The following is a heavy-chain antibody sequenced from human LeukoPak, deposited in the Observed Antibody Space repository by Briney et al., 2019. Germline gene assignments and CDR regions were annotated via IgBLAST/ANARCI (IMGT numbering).Heavy chain of an antibody. V-gene: IGHV4-59*01. J-gene: IGHJ4*02. CDR1: GGPISSYY. CDR2: IYYSGST. Sequence: PSETLSLPCTVSGGPISSYYWSWIRQPPGKGLEWIGYIYYSGSTNYNPSLKSRVTISVDTSKNQFSLKLSSVTAADTAVYYCARSSSDILTGYFSLLDYWGQGTLVTVSS. CDR3: ARSSSDILTGYFSLLDY. D-gene: IGHD3-9*01.